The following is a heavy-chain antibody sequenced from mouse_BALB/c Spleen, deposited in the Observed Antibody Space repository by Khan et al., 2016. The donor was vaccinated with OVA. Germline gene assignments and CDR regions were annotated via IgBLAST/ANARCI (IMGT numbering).Heavy chain of an antibody. CDR3: ARQPYYHYYVMDY. V-gene: IGHV2-6-1*01. Sequence: QVQLKESGPGLVAPSQSLSITCTISGFSLTSYGIHWVRQPPGKGLEWLVVIWSDGSTTYNSTLQSRLSITKDNSKSQVFLKMNSLQTDDTAMYYCARQPYYHYYVMDYWGQGTSVTVSS. J-gene: IGHJ4*01. D-gene: IGHD2-10*01. CDR2: IWSDGST. CDR1: GFSLTSYG.